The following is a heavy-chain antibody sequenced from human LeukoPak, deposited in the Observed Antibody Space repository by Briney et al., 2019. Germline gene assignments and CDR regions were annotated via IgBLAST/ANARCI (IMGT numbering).Heavy chain of an antibody. Sequence: PGGSLRLSCAASGFTFSSYGMHWVRQAPGKGLEWVAFIRYDGSNKYYADSVKGRFTISRDNSKNTLYLQMNSLRAEDTAVYYCAKDGSSYYDFWSGSFYFDYWGQGTLVTASS. D-gene: IGHD3-3*01. CDR1: GFTFSSYG. CDR2: IRYDGSNK. V-gene: IGHV3-30*02. CDR3: AKDGSSYYDFWSGSFYFDY. J-gene: IGHJ4*02.